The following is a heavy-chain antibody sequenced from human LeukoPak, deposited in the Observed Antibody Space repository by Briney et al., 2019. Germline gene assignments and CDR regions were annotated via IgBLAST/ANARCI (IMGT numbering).Heavy chain of an antibody. CDR1: GGSISSYY. J-gene: IGHJ4*02. V-gene: IGHV4-59*08. CDR2: IYHSGST. Sequence: PSETLSLTCTVSGGSISSYYWGWIRQPPGKGLEWIGSIYHSGSTYYNPSLKSRVTISVDTSKNQFSLKLSSVTAADTAVYYCARQQKGLLDYWGQGTLVTVSS. CDR3: ARQQKGLLDY.